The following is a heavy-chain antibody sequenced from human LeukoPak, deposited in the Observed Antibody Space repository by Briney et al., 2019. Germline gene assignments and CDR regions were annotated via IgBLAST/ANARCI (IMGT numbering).Heavy chain of an antibody. Sequence: SETLSLTCAVYGGSFSGYYWSWIRQPPGKGLEWIGEINHSGSTNYNPSLKSRVTISVDTSKNQFSLKLSSVTAADTAVYYCARDRVPYYDFWSGQYYMDVWGKGTTVTVSS. CDR3: ARDRVPYYDFWSGQYYMDV. V-gene: IGHV4-34*01. D-gene: IGHD3-3*01. CDR1: GGSFSGYY. J-gene: IGHJ6*03. CDR2: INHSGST.